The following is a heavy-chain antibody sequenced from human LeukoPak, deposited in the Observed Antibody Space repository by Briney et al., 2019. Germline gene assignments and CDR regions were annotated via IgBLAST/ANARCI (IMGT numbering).Heavy chain of an antibody. V-gene: IGHV4-34*01. Sequence: SETLSLTCAVYGGSFSGYYWSWIRQPPGKGLEWIGEINHSGSTNYNPSLKSRVTISVDTSKNQFSLKLSSVTAADTAVYYCARFPSLVDYYMDVWGKGTTVTVSS. CDR3: ARFPSLVDYYMDV. CDR1: GGSFSGYY. J-gene: IGHJ6*03. D-gene: IGHD2-8*02. CDR2: INHSGST.